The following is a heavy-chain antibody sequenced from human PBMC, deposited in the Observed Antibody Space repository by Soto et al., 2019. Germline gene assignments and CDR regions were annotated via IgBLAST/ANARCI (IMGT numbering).Heavy chain of an antibody. J-gene: IGHJ4*02. D-gene: IGHD3-22*01. V-gene: IGHV1-18*01. CDR2: ISAYNGNT. CDR1: GYTFTSYG. Sequence: ASVKVSCTASGYTFTSYGISWVRQAPGQGLEWMGWISAYNGNTNYAQKLQGRVTMTTDTSTSTAYMELRSLRSDDTAVYYCARGYYYDSSGYYFGYFDYWGQGTLVTVSS. CDR3: ARGYYYDSSGYYFGYFDY.